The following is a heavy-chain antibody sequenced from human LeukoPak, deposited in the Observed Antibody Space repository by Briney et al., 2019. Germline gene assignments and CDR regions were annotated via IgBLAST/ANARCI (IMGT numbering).Heavy chain of an antibody. CDR2: ISGSGGST. CDR3: AKGGYSSSWTVRYYYYMDV. D-gene: IGHD6-13*01. Sequence: PGGSLRLSCAASGFTFSSYAMSWVRQAPGKGLEWVSAISGSGGSTYYADSVKGRFTISRDNSKNTLYLQMNSLRAEDTAVYYCAKGGYSSSWTVRYYYYMDVWGKGTTVTVSS. J-gene: IGHJ6*03. V-gene: IGHV3-23*01. CDR1: GFTFSSYA.